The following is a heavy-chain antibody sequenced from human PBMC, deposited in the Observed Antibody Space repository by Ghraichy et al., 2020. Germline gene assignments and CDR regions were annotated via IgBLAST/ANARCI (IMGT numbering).Heavy chain of an antibody. CDR3: AKLDYYDSSGSGEV. CDR1: GFTFSSYA. CDR2: ISGSGGST. J-gene: IGHJ4*02. Sequence: GGSLRLSCAASGFTFSSYAMSWVRQAPGKGLEWVSAISGSGGSTYYADSVKGRFTISRDNSKNTLYLQMNSLRAEDTAVYYCAKLDYYDSSGSGEVWGQGTLVTVSS. V-gene: IGHV3-23*01. D-gene: IGHD3-22*01.